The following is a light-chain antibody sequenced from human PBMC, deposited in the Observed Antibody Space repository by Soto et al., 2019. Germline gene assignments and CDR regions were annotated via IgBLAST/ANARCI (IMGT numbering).Light chain of an antibody. J-gene: IGKJ2*01. V-gene: IGKV3-15*01. CDR2: AAS. Sequence: IVMTQSPATLSVSPGEGATLSCRANQSVYGNLDWYQQKPGQAPRLLIYAASTRASGIPARFSGGGSGTEFTLTISSLQSEDFAVYYCQQYNNWPPYTFGQGTKLEIK. CDR1: QSVYGN. CDR3: QQYNNWPPYT.